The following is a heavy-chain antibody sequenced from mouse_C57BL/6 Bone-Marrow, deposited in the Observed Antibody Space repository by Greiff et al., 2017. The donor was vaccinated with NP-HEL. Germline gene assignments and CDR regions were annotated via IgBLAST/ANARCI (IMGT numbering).Heavy chain of an antibody. CDR2: ISNLAYSI. D-gene: IGHD2-4*01. Sequence: EVQVVESGGGLVQPGGSLKLSCAASGFTFSDYGMAWVRQAPRKGPEWVAFISNLAYSIYYADTVTGRFTISRENAKNTLYLEMSSLRSEDTAMYYCARAYYDYDGSLAYWGQGTLVTVSA. CDR1: GFTFSDYG. CDR3: ARAYYDYDGSLAY. V-gene: IGHV5-15*01. J-gene: IGHJ3*01.